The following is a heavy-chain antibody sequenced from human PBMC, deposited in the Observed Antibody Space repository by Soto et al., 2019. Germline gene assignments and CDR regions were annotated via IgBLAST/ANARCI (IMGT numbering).Heavy chain of an antibody. CDR2: INTSSGNT. CDR1: GYTFTSYY. Sequence: QVQVVQSGAEVKKPGASVKVSCKASGYTFTSYYIHCVRQAPGQGLEWMGIINTSSGNTIYAQKFQGRVTMTRDTSTSTVYMELSSLRSEDTAVYYCASSDSEYYGLDVWGQGTTVTVSS. CDR3: ASSDSEYYGLDV. V-gene: IGHV1-46*01. J-gene: IGHJ6*02.